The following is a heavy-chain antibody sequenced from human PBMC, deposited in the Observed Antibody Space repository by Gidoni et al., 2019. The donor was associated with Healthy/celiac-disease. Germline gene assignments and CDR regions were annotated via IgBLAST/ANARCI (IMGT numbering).Heavy chain of an antibody. CDR3: VRGSRYFDWLGRPETFDI. CDR1: GFTFSSYA. Sequence: EVQLVESGGGLVQPGGSLRLSCSASGFTFSSYAMHWVRQAPGKGLEYVSAISSNGGSTYYADSVKGRFTISRDNSKNTLYLQMSSLRAEDTAVYYCVRGSRYFDWLGRPETFDIWGQGTMVTVSS. CDR2: ISSNGGST. V-gene: IGHV3-64D*08. J-gene: IGHJ3*02. D-gene: IGHD3-9*01.